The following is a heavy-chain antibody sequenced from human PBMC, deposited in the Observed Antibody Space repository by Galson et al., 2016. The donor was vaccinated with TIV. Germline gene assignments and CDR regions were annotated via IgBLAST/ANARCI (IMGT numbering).Heavy chain of an antibody. V-gene: IGHV3-30-3*01. CDR3: ARSIQFMHNWFDP. CDR1: GFTFDSYT. J-gene: IGHJ5*02. D-gene: IGHD6-6*01. Sequence: SLRLSCAASGFTFDSYTFHWVRQTPGKGLEWVAIISHDGNNKDFADSVQGRFTISRDSSKNSLYLQMNSLRAEDTAVYYCARSIQFMHNWFDPWGQGTLVTVSS. CDR2: ISHDGNNK.